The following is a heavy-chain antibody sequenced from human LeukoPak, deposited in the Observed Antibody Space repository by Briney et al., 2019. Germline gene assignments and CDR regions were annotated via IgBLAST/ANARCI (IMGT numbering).Heavy chain of an antibody. V-gene: IGHV3-30*02. CDR1: GFTFSSYG. D-gene: IGHD2-2*02. CDR3: AKDLPLIVVVPAAITFDY. CDR2: IRYDGSNK. J-gene: IGHJ4*02. Sequence: PGGSLRLSCAASGFTFSSYGMHWVRQAPGKGLEWVAFIRYDGSNKYYADSVKGRFTISRGNSKNTLYLQMNSLRAEDTAVYYCAKDLPLIVVVPAAITFDYWGQGTLVTVSS.